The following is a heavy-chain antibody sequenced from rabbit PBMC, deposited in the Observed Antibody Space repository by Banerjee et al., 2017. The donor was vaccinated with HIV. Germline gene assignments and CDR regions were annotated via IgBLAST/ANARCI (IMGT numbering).Heavy chain of an antibody. D-gene: IGHD1-1*01. CDR3: ARDWNIFYVISSGDYNL. J-gene: IGHJ4*01. CDR1: GFSFSTSYW. V-gene: IGHV1S40*01. Sequence: QSLEESRGDLVKPGASLTLTCTASGFSFSTSYWICWVRQAPGKGLEWIGCIYTGSGSTYYASWAKGRFTISKTSSTTVTLQMTSLTAADTAAYFCARDWNIFYVISSGDYNLWGQGTLVTVS. CDR2: IYTGSGST.